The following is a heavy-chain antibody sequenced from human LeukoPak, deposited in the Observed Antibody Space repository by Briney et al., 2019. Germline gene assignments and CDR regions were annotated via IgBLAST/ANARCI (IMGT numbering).Heavy chain of an antibody. CDR1: GFTFSSYG. V-gene: IGHV3-33*01. Sequence: GGSLRLSCAASGFTFSSYGMHWVRQAPGKGLEWVAVIWYDGSNKYYADSVKGRFTISRDNSKNTLYLQMNSLRAEDTAVYYCAREGGGSFTSPGLSAFDIWGQGTMVTVSS. D-gene: IGHD2-15*01. CDR3: AREGGGSFTSPGLSAFDI. CDR2: IWYDGSNK. J-gene: IGHJ3*02.